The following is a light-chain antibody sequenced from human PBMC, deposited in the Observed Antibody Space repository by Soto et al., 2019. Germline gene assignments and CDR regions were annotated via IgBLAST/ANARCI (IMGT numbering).Light chain of an antibody. CDR3: QQRSNGPTRYA. J-gene: IGKJ2*01. Sequence: EIVLTQSPATLSLSPGERATLSCRASQSVSSYLACYQQKPGQAPRLLIYDASNRATGIRARFSGSGYGTDFALTISNLEPDDFGGYCCQQRSNGPTRYAFGQGTKLEIQ. CDR2: DAS. CDR1: QSVSSY. V-gene: IGKV3-11*01.